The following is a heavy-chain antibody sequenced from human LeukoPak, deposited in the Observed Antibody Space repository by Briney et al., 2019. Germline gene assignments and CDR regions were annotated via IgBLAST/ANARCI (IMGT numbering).Heavy chain of an antibody. CDR3: ARADVVVPAAIRY. V-gene: IGHV3-66*02. J-gene: IGHJ4*02. Sequence: PGGSLRLSCAASGFTVSSNYMSWVRQAPGKGLEWVSVVYSGGSTYYADSVKGRFTISRDNSKNTLYLQMNSLRAEDTAVYYCARADVVVPAAIRYWGQGTLVTVSS. CDR2: VYSGGST. CDR1: GFTVSSNY. D-gene: IGHD2-2*02.